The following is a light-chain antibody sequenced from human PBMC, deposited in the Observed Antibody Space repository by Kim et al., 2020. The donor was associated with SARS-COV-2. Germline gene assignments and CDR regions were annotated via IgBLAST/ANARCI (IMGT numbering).Light chain of an antibody. Sequence: DIQMTQSPSSLSASVGDRVTITCQASQDISNYLNWYQQKPGKAPKLLIYDASNLETGVPSRFSGSGSGTDFTFTISSLQPEDIATYYCQQYDTLPFTFGPGTQVDIK. J-gene: IGKJ3*01. CDR1: QDISNY. CDR2: DAS. CDR3: QQYDTLPFT. V-gene: IGKV1-33*01.